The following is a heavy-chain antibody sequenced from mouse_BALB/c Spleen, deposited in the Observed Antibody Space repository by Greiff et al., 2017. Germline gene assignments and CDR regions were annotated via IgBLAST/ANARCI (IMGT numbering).Heavy chain of an antibody. Sequence: QVQLQQSGAELVRPGTSVKISCKASGYTFTNYWLGWVKQRPGHGLEWIGDIYPGGGYTNYNEKFKGKATLTADTSSSTAYMQLSSLTSEDSAVYFCARYGNYVGDFDVWGAGTTVTVSS. CDR1: GYTFTNYW. CDR2: IYPGGGYT. D-gene: IGHD2-1*01. V-gene: IGHV1-63*02. CDR3: ARYGNYVGDFDV. J-gene: IGHJ1*01.